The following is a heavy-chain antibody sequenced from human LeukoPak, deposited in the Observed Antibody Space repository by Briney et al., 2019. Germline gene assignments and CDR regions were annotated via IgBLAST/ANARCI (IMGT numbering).Heavy chain of an antibody. J-gene: IGHJ4*02. CDR2: IYYSGST. D-gene: IGHD3-10*01. V-gene: IGHV4-39*01. CDR3: ARGSGSYQFDY. Sequence: PSETLSLTCTVSGGSISSSSYYWGWIRQPPGKGLEWIGSIYYSGSTYYNPSLKSRVTISVDTSKNQFSLKLSSVIAADTAVYYCARGSGSYQFDYWGQGTLVTVSS. CDR1: GGSISSSSYY.